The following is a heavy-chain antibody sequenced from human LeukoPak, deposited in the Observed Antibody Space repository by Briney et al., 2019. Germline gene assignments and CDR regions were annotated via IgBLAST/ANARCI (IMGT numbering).Heavy chain of an antibody. CDR2: TSSDLNVK. CDR1: GFTFRNYV. J-gene: IGHJ4*02. CDR3: AREGYDGSGSPPSLYFDY. V-gene: IGHV3-30-3*01. D-gene: IGHD3-10*01. Sequence: GGSLRLSCAASGFTFRNYVIHWVRQAPGKGLEWVAVTSSDLNVKLYADSVKGRFTISRDNSRSTLYLQMNSLRPEDTAIYYCAREGYDGSGSPPSLYFDYWAREPWSPSPQ.